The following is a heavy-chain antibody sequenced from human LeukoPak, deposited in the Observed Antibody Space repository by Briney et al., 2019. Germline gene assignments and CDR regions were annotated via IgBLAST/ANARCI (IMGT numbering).Heavy chain of an antibody. CDR2: IYYSGST. V-gene: IGHV4-39*01. CDR1: GGSISSSSYY. D-gene: IGHD6-19*01. Sequence: PSETLSLTCTVSGGSISSSSYYWGWIRQPPGKGLEWIGSIYYSGSTYYNPSLKSRVTISVDTSKNQFSLKLSSVTAADTAVYYCARVRGTGWHFDYWGQGTLVTVSS. CDR3: ARVRGTGWHFDY. J-gene: IGHJ4*02.